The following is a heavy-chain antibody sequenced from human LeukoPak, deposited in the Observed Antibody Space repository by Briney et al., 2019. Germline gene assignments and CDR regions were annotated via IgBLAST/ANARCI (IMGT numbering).Heavy chain of an antibody. CDR2: IYYSGST. V-gene: IGHV4-59*01. CDR3: ASEGRSNYYDSSGPRDYYYYMDV. CDR1: GGSISSYY. Sequence: PSETLSLTCTVSGGSISSYYWSWIRQPPGKGLEWIGYIYYSGSTDYNPSLKSRVTISVDTSKNQFSLKLSSVTAADTAVYYCASEGRSNYYDSSGPRDYYYYMDVWGKGTTVTVSS. J-gene: IGHJ6*03. D-gene: IGHD3-22*01.